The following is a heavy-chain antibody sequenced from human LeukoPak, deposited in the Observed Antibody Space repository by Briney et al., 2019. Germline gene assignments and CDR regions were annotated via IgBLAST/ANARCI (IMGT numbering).Heavy chain of an antibody. CDR1: GFTFSSYW. D-gene: IGHD2-15*01. CDR2: INSDGSNT. V-gene: IGHV3-74*01. Sequence: GGSLRLSCAASGFTFSSYWIHWVRQAPGKGLVWVSRINSDGSNTNYADSVKGRFTISRDNAKNTLYLQMNSLRAEDTALYYCATSARTYLGSSLDYWGQGTLVTVSS. CDR3: ATSARTYLGSSLDY. J-gene: IGHJ4*02.